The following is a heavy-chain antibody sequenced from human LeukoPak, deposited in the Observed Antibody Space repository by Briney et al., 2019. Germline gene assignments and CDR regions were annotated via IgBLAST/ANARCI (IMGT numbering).Heavy chain of an antibody. CDR1: GGSISSYY. D-gene: IGHD6-19*01. CDR2: IYTSGST. Sequence: PSETLSLTCTVSGGSISSYYWSWIRQPAGKGLEWIGRIYTSGSTNYNPSLKSRVTMSVDTSKNQFSLKLSSVTAADTAVYYCARAYSSGWSYYFDYWGQGTLVTVSS. J-gene: IGHJ4*02. V-gene: IGHV4-4*07. CDR3: ARAYSSGWSYYFDY.